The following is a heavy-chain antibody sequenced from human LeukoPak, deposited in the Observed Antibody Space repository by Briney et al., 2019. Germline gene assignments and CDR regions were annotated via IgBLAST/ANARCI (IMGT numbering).Heavy chain of an antibody. V-gene: IGHV4-39*07. J-gene: IGHJ5*02. D-gene: IGHD4-17*01. CDR1: GGSISSSSYY. Sequence: SETLSLTCTVSGGSISSSSYYWGWIRQPPGKGLEWIGSIYYSGSTNYNPSLKSRVTISVDTSKNQFSLKLSSVTAADTAVYYCATSYYGDSANWFDPWGQGTLVTVSS. CDR3: ATSYYGDSANWFDP. CDR2: IYYSGST.